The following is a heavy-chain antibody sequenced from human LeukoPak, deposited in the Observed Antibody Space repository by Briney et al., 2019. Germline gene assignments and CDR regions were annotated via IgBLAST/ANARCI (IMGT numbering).Heavy chain of an antibody. CDR1: GFTFSSYG. CDR3: ATVRGYQLLWSTAYYFDY. Sequence: GGSLRLSCAASGFTFSSYGMHWVRQAPGKGPEWVAFIRYDGSNKYYADSVKGRFTISRDNSKNTLYLQMNSLRAEDTAVYYCATVRGYQLLWSTAYYFDYWGQGTLVTVSS. CDR2: IRYDGSNK. J-gene: IGHJ4*02. D-gene: IGHD2-2*01. V-gene: IGHV3-30*02.